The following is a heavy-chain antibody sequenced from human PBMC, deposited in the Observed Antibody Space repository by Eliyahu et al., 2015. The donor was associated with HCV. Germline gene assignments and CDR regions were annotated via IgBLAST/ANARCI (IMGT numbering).Heavy chain of an antibody. CDR2: IYYSGST. J-gene: IGHJ6*02. CDR1: GGSISSGDYY. D-gene: IGHD3-3*01. V-gene: IGHV4-30-4*01. Sequence: QVQLQESGPGLVKPSQTLSLTCTVSGGSISSGDYYWSWIRQPPGKGLEWIGYIYYSGSTYSNPSLKSRLTISVDTSRDQFSLKLNSVTAADTAVYYCAREREWLLYGYYFYGMDVWGQGTTVTVSS. CDR3: AREREWLLYGYYFYGMDV.